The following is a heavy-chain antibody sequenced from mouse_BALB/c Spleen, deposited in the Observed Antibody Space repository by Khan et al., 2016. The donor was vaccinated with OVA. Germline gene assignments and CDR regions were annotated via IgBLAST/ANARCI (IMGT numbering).Heavy chain of an antibody. Sequence: QLEESGPGLVKPSQSLSLTCTVTGYSITTDYAWNWIRQFPGNRLEWLGYISYSGSTNYNPSLKSRFSITRDTSKNQFFLQLNSVTTEDTATYNCARRYYYGHWYFDVWGAGTTVTVSS. V-gene: IGHV3-2*02. CDR1: GYSITTDYA. J-gene: IGHJ1*01. CDR3: ARRYYYGHWYFDV. D-gene: IGHD1-1*01. CDR2: ISYSGST.